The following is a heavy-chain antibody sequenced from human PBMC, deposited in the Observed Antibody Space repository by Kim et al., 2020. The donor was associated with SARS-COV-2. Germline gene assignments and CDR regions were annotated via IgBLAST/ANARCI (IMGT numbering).Heavy chain of an antibody. CDR2: T. Sequence: TYHAVSVKGRFTISRDNAKTTVYLQMNSLRAEDTAVYYCAKDRAVAGTGYWGQVTLVTVSS. V-gene: IGHV3-23*01. CDR3: AKDRAVAGTGY. D-gene: IGHD6-19*01. J-gene: IGHJ4*02.